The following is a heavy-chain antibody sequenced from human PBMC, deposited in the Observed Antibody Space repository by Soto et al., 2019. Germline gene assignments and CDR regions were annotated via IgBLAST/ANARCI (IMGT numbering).Heavy chain of an antibody. CDR1: GYTFTSYY. Sequence: ASVKVSCKASGYTFTSYYMHWVRQAPGQGLEWMGIINPSGGSTSYAQKFQGRVTMTRDTSTSTVYMELSSLRSEDTAVYYCARGGYSIGWYRENIGYYYYGMDVWGQGTTVTVSS. CDR2: INPSGGST. J-gene: IGHJ6*02. V-gene: IGHV1-46*01. D-gene: IGHD6-19*01. CDR3: ARGGYSIGWYRENIGYYYYGMDV.